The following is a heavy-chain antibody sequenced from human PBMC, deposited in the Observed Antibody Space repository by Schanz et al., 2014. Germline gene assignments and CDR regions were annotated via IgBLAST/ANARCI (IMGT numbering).Heavy chain of an antibody. CDR1: GYTFTSYS. CDR2: IIPVLNIA. D-gene: IGHD3-10*01. J-gene: IGHJ4*02. V-gene: IGHV1-69*09. Sequence: QVHLVQSGAEVHKPGASLKISCKASGYTFTSYSMHWVRQAPGQGLEWMGKIIPVLNIATYAQRFQGRVSITADTSTNTAYMELSSLTSEDTAVYYCAKDQGSYGSGSYSYFDYWGQGTLATVSS. CDR3: AKDQGSYGSGSYSYFDY.